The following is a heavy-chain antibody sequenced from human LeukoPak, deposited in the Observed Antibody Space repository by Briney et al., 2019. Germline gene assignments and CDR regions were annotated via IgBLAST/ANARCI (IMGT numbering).Heavy chain of an antibody. D-gene: IGHD5-12*01. CDR2: FYPEDGET. CDR3: ATDHSGYDTFDY. V-gene: IGHV1-24*01. CDR1: GYTLTELS. Sequence: ASLKVSCKVSGYTLTELSVYCVRQSPGKRLERMGGFYPEDGETIYAQKFQGRVTMTEDTSTDTAYMELSSLRSEDTAVYYCATDHSGYDTFDYWGQGTLVTVSS. J-gene: IGHJ4*02.